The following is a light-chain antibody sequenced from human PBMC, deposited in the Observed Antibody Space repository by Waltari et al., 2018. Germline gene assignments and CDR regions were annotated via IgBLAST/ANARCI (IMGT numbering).Light chain of an antibody. J-gene: IGLJ3*02. V-gene: IGLV7-46*01. CDR2: DTS. Sequence: QAVVTQEPSLPVSPGGTVTLTCGSSTGAVTSGHYPHWFQQKTGQAPRTLIYDTSDKHSWTPARFSGSLLGGKAALTLSGAQPEDEADYYCLLSYSGVRLYWVFGGGTKLTVL. CDR1: TGAVTSGHY. CDR3: LLSYSGVRLYWV.